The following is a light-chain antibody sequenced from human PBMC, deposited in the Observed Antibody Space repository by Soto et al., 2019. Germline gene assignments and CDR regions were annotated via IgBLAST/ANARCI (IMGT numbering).Light chain of an antibody. CDR3: QQYGSPPGT. J-gene: IGKJ1*01. Sequence: EIVLTQSPGTLSLSPGERATLSCSASHFVASSYVAWYQQKPGQAPRLLIYGASSRATGIPDRFSGIGSGTDFTLTISRLEPEDFAVYYCQQYGSPPGTFGQGTKVDIK. CDR2: GAS. V-gene: IGKV3-20*01. CDR1: HFVASSY.